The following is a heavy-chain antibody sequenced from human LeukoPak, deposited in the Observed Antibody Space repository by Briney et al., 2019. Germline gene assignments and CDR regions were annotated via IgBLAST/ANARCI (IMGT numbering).Heavy chain of an antibody. V-gene: IGHV4-59*01. CDR2: IYYSGST. CDR3: ARGEIVVVNAFDI. J-gene: IGHJ3*02. Sequence: SETLSLTCTVSGGSISSYYWSWIRQPPGKGLEWIGYIYYSGSTNYNPSLKSRVTISVDTSKNQFSLKLSSVTAADTAVYYCARGEIVVVNAFDIWGQGTMVTVSS. CDR1: GGSISSYY. D-gene: IGHD3-22*01.